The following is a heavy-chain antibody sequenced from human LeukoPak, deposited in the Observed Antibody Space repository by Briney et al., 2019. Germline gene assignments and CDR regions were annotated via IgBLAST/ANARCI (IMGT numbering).Heavy chain of an antibody. J-gene: IGHJ4*01. CDR2: ISYDGSNK. CDR3: AKGGQLYSSSPFD. V-gene: IGHV3-30-3*01. Sequence: GGALRLSCAASVFTFSSYAMHWVRQAPGKGLEWVAVISYDGSNKYYADSVKGRFTISRDNSKNTLYLQMNSLRAEDTAVYYCAKGGQLYSSSPFD. D-gene: IGHD2/OR15-2a*01. CDR1: VFTFSSYA.